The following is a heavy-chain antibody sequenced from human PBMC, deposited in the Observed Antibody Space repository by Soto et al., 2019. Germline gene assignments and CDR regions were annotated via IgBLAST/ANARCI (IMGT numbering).Heavy chain of an antibody. Sequence: GGSLRLSCAASGFTFSSYSMNWVRQAPGKGLEWVSYISSGSATIYYADSVKGRFTISRDNTKNSLYLQMNSLRDEDTAVYYCARDSASYSSSSGSYWYFDLWGRGTLVTVSS. D-gene: IGHD6-6*01. CDR3: ARDSASYSSSSGSYWYFDL. CDR1: GFTFSSYS. J-gene: IGHJ2*01. V-gene: IGHV3-48*02. CDR2: ISSGSATI.